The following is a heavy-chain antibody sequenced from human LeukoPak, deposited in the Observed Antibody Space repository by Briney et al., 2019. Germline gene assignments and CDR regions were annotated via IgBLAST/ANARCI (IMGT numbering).Heavy chain of an antibody. J-gene: IGHJ1*01. CDR1: GGSISSSSYY. V-gene: IGHV4-39*01. Sequence: SETLSLTCTVSGGSISSSSYYWGWIRQPPGKGLEWIGSIYYSGSTYYNPSLKSRVTISVDTSKNQFSLKLSSVTAADTAVYYCAIKEGAVLRYFDWPYFQHWGQGTLVTASS. D-gene: IGHD3-9*01. CDR2: IYYSGST. CDR3: AIKEGAVLRYFDWPYFQH.